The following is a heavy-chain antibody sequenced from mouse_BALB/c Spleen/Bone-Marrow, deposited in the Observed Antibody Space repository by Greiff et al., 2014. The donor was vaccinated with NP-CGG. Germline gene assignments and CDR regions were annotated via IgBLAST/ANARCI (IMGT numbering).Heavy chain of an antibody. J-gene: IGHJ2*01. CDR3: ARTYFDY. V-gene: IGHV1S81*02. CDR2: INPSNGRT. Sequence: VQLQQSGAELVKPGAPVKLSCKASGYTFTSYWMHWVKQRPGQGLEWIGEINPSNGRTNYNEKFKSKATLTVDKSSSTAYMQLSSLASEDSAVYYRARTYFDYWGQGTTLTVSS. CDR1: GYTFTSYW.